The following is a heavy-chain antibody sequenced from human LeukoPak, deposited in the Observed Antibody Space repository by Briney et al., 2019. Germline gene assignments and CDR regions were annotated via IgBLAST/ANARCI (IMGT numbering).Heavy chain of an antibody. CDR2: ISYSGTT. CDR3: ARDGSYYRDWFDP. J-gene: IGHJ5*02. Sequence: PSETLSLTCTVSGGSISSSFYYWAWIRQPPGKGLEWIGSISYSGTTYYNPSLKSRVTISVDTSKNQFSLKLSSVTAADTAVYYCARDGSYYRDWFDPWGQGTLVTVS. D-gene: IGHD1-26*01. V-gene: IGHV4-39*07. CDR1: GGSISSSFYY.